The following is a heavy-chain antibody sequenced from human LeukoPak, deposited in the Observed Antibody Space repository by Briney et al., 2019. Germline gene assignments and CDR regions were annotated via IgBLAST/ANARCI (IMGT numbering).Heavy chain of an antibody. Sequence: PSETLSLTCAVYGGSFSGYYWSWIRQPPGKGLEWIGEINHSGSTNYNPSLKSRVTISVDTSKNQFSLKLSSVTAADTAVYYCARAGDYVWGSYRRPFDYWGQGTLVTVSS. CDR1: GGSFSGYY. V-gene: IGHV4-34*01. CDR3: ARAGDYVWGSYRRPFDY. CDR2: INHSGST. D-gene: IGHD3-16*02. J-gene: IGHJ4*02.